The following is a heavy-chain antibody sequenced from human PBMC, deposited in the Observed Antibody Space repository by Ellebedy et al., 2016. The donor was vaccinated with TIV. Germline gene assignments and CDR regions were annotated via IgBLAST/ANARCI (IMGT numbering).Heavy chain of an antibody. J-gene: IGHJ4*02. Sequence: SETLSLXXAVYGGSFSGYYWSWIRQPPGKGLEWIGEINHSGSTNYNPSLKSRVTISVDTSKNQFSLKLSSVTAADTAVYYCASRSSGWYLDYWGQGTLVTVSS. CDR1: GGSFSGYY. D-gene: IGHD6-19*01. V-gene: IGHV4-34*01. CDR2: INHSGST. CDR3: ASRSSGWYLDY.